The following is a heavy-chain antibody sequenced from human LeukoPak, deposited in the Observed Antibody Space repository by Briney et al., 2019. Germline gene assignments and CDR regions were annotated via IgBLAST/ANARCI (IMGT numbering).Heavy chain of an antibody. V-gene: IGHV3-21*01. J-gene: IGHJ4*02. CDR2: ISSSSSYI. CDR1: GFTFSIYS. CDR3: ARTPTSGYYLYNFDY. Sequence: PGGSLRLSCAASGFTFSIYSMNWVRQAPGKGLEWVSSISSSSSYIYYADSVKGRFTISRDNAKNSLYLQMNSLRAEDTAVYYCARTPTSGYYLYNFDYWGQGTLVTVSS. D-gene: IGHD3-22*01.